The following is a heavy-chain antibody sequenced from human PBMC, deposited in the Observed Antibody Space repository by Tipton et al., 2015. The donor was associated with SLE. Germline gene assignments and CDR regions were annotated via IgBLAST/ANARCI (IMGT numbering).Heavy chain of an antibody. Sequence: SLRLSCAASGFTVSSNYMSWVRQAPGKGLEWVSVIYSGGSTYYADSVKGRFTISRHNSKNTLYLQMNSLRAEDTAVYYCARDLRTRGYSYGHEDAFDIWGQGTMVTVSS. CDR3: ARDLRTRGYSYGHEDAFDI. V-gene: IGHV3-53*04. CDR2: IYSGGST. CDR1: GFTVSSNY. D-gene: IGHD5-18*01. J-gene: IGHJ3*02.